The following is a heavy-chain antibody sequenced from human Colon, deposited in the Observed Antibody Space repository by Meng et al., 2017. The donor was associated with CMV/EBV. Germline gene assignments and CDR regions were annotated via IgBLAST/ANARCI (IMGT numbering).Heavy chain of an antibody. V-gene: IGHV4-59*01. J-gene: IGHJ4*01. D-gene: IGHD7-27*01. CDR1: GGSIINYF. CDR3: ARGTGSTTDC. CDR2: IYYSGDT. Sequence: SETLSLTCTVSGGSIINYFWTWFRQPPGKGLEWIGNIYYSGDTTYNPSLKSRVTISVDTSKSQFSLSVRSVTAADSAMYYCARGTGSTTDCWGPCPLVPVSS.